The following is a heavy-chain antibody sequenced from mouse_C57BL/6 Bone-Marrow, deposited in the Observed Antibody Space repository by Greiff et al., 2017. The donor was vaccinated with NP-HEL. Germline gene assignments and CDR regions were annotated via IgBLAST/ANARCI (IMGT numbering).Heavy chain of an antibody. V-gene: IGHV5-4*01. Sequence: VQLKESGGGLVKPGGSLTLSCAASGFPFSSYAMSWVRQTPEKRLELVATISDGGTYPYYLDNVKGRFTISRDNAQNNLYLKMSHLKSEDTAMYYCASPLSYDLPYYYAMDYWGQGTSVTVAS. CDR2: ISDGGTYP. J-gene: IGHJ4*01. CDR1: GFPFSSYA. D-gene: IGHD2-4*01. CDR3: ASPLSYDLPYYYAMDY.